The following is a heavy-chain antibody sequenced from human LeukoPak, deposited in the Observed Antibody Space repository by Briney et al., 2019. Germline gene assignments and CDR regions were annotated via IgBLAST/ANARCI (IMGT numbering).Heavy chain of an antibody. Sequence: ASVKVSCKASGYTFTSYYMHWVRQAPGQGLEWMGIINPNGGGTSYAQKFQGRVTMTRDMSTSTVYMELSSLRSEDTAVYYCYYDILTGYYNLPGDWGQGTLVAVSP. CDR1: GYTFTSYY. J-gene: IGHJ4*02. CDR3: YYDILTGYYNLPGD. CDR2: INPNGGGT. V-gene: IGHV1-46*01. D-gene: IGHD3-9*01.